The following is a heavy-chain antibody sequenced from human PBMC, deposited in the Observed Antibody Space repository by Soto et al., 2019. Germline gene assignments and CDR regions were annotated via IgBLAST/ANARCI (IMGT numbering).Heavy chain of an antibody. D-gene: IGHD6-6*01. CDR1: GGTFSSYA. CDR3: GGREGSSSYYYYYYGMDV. CDR2: IIPIFGTA. J-gene: IGHJ6*02. Sequence: ASVKVSCKASGGTFSSYAISWVRQAPGQGLEWMGGIIPIFGTANYAQKFQGRVTITADKSTSTAYMELSSLRSEDTAVCYCGGREGSSSYYYYYYGMDVWGQGTTVTVSS. V-gene: IGHV1-69*06.